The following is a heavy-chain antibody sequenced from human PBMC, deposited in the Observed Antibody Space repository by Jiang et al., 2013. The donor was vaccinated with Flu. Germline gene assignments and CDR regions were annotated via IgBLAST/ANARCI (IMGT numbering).Heavy chain of an antibody. Sequence: GPGLVKPSETLSLTCTVPGDSIDRFYWNWIRQSPGKGLEWIGYIYWSGSTSYNPSLKSRVAISVDTSNNQFFLKLTSVTAADTAVYYCSRWYNWNDGAFDIWGRGTMVTVSS. CDR2: IYWSGST. CDR1: GDSIDRFY. J-gene: IGHJ3*02. V-gene: IGHV4-59*13. D-gene: IGHD1-20*01. CDR3: SRWYNWNDGAFDI.